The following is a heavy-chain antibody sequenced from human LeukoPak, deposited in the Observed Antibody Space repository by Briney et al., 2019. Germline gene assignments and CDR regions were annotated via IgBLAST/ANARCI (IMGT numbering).Heavy chain of an antibody. CDR2: IKQDGSVN. V-gene: IGHV3-7*05. CDR3: ARASNPWLQLT. Sequence: PGGSLRLSCAASGFTFSNYWMIWVRQAPGKGLEWVGNIKQDGSVNRYADSVGGRFTISRDNAQTSLYLQMNSLRAEDTAVYYCARASNPWLQLTWGQGTLVTVSS. J-gene: IGHJ5*02. D-gene: IGHD5-24*01. CDR1: GFTFSNYW.